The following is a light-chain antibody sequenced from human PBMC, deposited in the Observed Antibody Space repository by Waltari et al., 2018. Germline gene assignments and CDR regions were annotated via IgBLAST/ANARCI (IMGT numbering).Light chain of an antibody. CDR1: QSLLHSNGNTY. J-gene: IGKJ4*01. Sequence: DIVMTQSPLSLPVTPGEPASISCRSSQSLLHSNGNTYLDWYLQKPGQSPQLLIYLVSNRASGVPDRFSGSESGTDFTLKISRVEAEDVGVYYCMQALQTPLTFGGGTKVEIK. CDR2: LVS. CDR3: MQALQTPLT. V-gene: IGKV2-28*01.